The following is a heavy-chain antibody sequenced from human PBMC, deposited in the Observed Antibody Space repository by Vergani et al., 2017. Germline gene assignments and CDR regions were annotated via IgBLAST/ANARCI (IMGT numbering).Heavy chain of an antibody. CDR2: IYYSGST. CDR1: GGSISSSSYY. D-gene: IGHD7-27*01. CDR3: ARHLSSAKLGNYYMDV. Sequence: QLQLQESGPGLVKPSETLSLTCTVSGGSISSSSYYWGWIRQPAGKGLEWIGSIYYSGSTYYNPSRKSRVTISVDTYKNQFSLQLSSVTAADTALYYCARHLSSAKLGNYYMDVWGKGTTVTVSS. V-gene: IGHV4-39*01. J-gene: IGHJ6*03.